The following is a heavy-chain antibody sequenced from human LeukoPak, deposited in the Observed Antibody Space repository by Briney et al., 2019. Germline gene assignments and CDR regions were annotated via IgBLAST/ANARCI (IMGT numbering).Heavy chain of an antibody. Sequence: RASVTVSCKASGYTFSSYGIAWVRQAPGQGLEWMGWISGYNGNTNYAQKLQGRVSMTTDTSTTTAYMELRSLTSDDTALYYCARSSLGTITAGPFDYWGQGTLVTVSS. D-gene: IGHD5-12*01. CDR2: ISGYNGNT. CDR1: GYTFSSYG. J-gene: IGHJ4*02. V-gene: IGHV1-18*01. CDR3: ARSSLGTITAGPFDY.